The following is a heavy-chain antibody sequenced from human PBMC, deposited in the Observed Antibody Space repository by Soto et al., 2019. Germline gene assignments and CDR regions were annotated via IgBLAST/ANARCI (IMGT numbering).Heavy chain of an antibody. V-gene: IGHV3-33*01. CDR3: ARGTDAFDI. Sequence: QVQLVESGGGVVQPGRSLRLSCAASGFTFSSYGMHWVRQAPGKGLEWVAVIWYDGSNKYYADSVKGRFTISRDNSKNALYLQMNSLRAEDTVVYYCARGTDAFDIWGQGTMVTVSS. CDR1: GFTFSSYG. J-gene: IGHJ3*02. CDR2: IWYDGSNK.